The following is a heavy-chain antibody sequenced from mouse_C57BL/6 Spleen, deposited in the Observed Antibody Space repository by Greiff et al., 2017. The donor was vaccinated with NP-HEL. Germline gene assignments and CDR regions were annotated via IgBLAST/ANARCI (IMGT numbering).Heavy chain of an antibody. J-gene: IGHJ4*01. CDR1: GYTFTDYN. Sequence: VQLKESGPELVKPGASVKIPCKASGYTFTDYNMDWVKQSHGKSLEWIGDINPNNGGTIYNQKFKGKATLTVDKSSSTAYMGLRSLTSEDTAVYYCARRDYYGSSYGAMDYWGQGTSVTVSS. CDR3: ARRDYYGSSYGAMDY. V-gene: IGHV1-18*01. D-gene: IGHD1-1*01. CDR2: INPNNGGT.